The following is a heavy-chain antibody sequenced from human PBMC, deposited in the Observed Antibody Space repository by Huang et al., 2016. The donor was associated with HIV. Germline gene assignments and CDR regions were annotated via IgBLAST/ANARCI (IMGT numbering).Heavy chain of an antibody. J-gene: IGHJ3*01. CDR2: ISPYNGMT. Sequence: QVQLVQSGTEVRKPGASVKVSCKASGYTFTTFGITWVRQAPGQGLEWMGWISPYNGMTEDEQKRRGRITMTKDTSTTTAYMELRTLTSDDTAVYYCARSYGSGNDFLDFWGQGTLVTVSS. CDR1: GYTFTTFG. D-gene: IGHD3-10*01. CDR3: ARSYGSGNDFLDF. V-gene: IGHV1-18*04.